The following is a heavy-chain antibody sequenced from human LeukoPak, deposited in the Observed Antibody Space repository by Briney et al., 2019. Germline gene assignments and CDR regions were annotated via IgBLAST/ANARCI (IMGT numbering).Heavy chain of an antibody. V-gene: IGHV4-59*08. CDR3: ARRPAAGYFDWSTPFDI. CDR1: GGSISSYY. J-gene: IGHJ3*02. CDR2: IYYSGST. Sequence: SETLSLTCTVSGGSISSYYWSWIRQPPGKGLEWIGYIYYSGSTNYNPSLKSRVTISVDTSKNQFSLKLSSVTAADTAVYYCARRPAAGYFDWSTPFDIWGQGTMVTVSS. D-gene: IGHD3-9*01.